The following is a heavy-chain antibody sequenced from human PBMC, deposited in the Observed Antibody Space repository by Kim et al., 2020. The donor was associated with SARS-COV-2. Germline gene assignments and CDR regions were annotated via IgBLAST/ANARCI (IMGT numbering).Heavy chain of an antibody. CDR1: GFTFSSYS. J-gene: IGHJ4*02. D-gene: IGHD3-10*01. CDR2: ISSSSSYI. V-gene: IGHV3-21*01. CDR3: ATHPITMVRGVIVIDY. Sequence: GGSLRLSCAASGFTFSSYSMNWVRQAPGKGLEWVSSISSSSSYIYYADSVKGRFTISRDNAKNSLYLQMNSLRAEDTAVYYCATHPITMVRGVIVIDYWGQGTLVTVSS.